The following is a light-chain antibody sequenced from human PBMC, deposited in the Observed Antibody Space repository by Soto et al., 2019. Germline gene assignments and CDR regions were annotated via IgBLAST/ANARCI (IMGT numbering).Light chain of an antibody. V-gene: IGKV1-5*03. J-gene: IGKJ2*01. Sequence: DIPMTQSPSTLSASVGDGVTITCRASQSIGSWLAWYQQKPGKAPKLLIYKATNLQGGVTSRFSGGGSGTDFSLSIMSLQPVDSAYYFCQQYNDLQYTFGPGTKLEI. CDR3: QQYNDLQYT. CDR2: KAT. CDR1: QSIGSW.